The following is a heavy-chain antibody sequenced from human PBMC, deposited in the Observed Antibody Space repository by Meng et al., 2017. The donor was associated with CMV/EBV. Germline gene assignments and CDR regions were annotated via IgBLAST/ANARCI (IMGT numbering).Heavy chain of an antibody. V-gene: IGHV1-69*05. CDR3: ARYRFCSSITCNARGHYYNYGMDV. CDR1: VGTFSSYA. CDR2: IIPLFGTA. J-gene: IGHJ6*02. Sequence: SVKVSCKASVGTFSSYAISWVRQAPGQGLEWMGGIIPLFGTANYAQKFQGRVTITTDESTSTAYMELNSLRSEDTAVYHCARYRFCSSITCNARGHYYNYGMDVWGQGTTVTVSS. D-gene: IGHD2-2*01.